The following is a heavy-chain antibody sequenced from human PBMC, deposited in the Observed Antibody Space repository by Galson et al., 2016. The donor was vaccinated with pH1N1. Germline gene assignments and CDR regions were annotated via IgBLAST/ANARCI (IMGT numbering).Heavy chain of an antibody. CDR1: GSIFTPYW. V-gene: IGHV5-51*01. Sequence: QSGAEVTKPGESLKISCQGSGSIFTPYWIAWVRQMPGKGLEWMGIIYPGDSDTRYRPSFQGQVTISADMSITTAYLQWSSLKASDTAMYYCVRHGPGSAKYCSSSSCPFDYWGQGTLVTVSS. CDR2: IYPGDSDT. CDR3: VRHGPGSAKYCSSSSCPFDY. D-gene: IGHD2/OR15-2a*01. J-gene: IGHJ4*02.